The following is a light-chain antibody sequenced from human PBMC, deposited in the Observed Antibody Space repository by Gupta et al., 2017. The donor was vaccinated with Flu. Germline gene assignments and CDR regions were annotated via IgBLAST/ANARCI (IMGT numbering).Light chain of an antibody. V-gene: IGLV1-40*01. CDR1: GSDIGAGYD. CDR2: GNI. J-gene: IGLJ2*01. CDR3: QSDDSSRSCSV. Sequence: QSVLTQPPSVSGAPGPRLTISCTGSGSDIGAGYDVHWYQQLPGTAPNLLLYGNINPSAVLPRRFSGTKCGTAAPVAITRLQADEAADYYWQSDDSSRSCSVFGGGTKLTVL.